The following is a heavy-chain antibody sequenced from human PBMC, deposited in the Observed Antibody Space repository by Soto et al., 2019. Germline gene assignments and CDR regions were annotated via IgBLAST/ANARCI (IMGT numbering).Heavy chain of an antibody. J-gene: IGHJ5*02. Sequence: SETLSLTCAVSGYSISSGYYLGWIRQPPWKGLEWIGSIYHSGSTYYNPSLKSRVTISVDTSKNQFSLKLSSVTAADTAVYYCARDKDYYDSSGYYNWFDPWGQGTLVTVSS. CDR1: GYSISSGYY. V-gene: IGHV4-38-2*02. CDR2: IYHSGST. D-gene: IGHD3-22*01. CDR3: ARDKDYYDSSGYYNWFDP.